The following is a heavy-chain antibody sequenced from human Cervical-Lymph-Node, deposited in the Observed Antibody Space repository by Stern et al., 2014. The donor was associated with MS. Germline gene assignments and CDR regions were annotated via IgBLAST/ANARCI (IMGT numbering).Heavy chain of an antibody. J-gene: IGHJ4*02. CDR3: ARVAPTVGAAY. Sequence: QVQLVQSEAEVKEPGASVKVSCTASGYTFTDYNLQWVRQAPGPVLACMGVISPDGGRTAYAPKFRGRVTMTRDKSTATVYMELNSLRSEDTAVYFCARVAPTVGAAYWGQGTLVTVSS. CDR2: ISPDGGRT. D-gene: IGHD1-26*01. V-gene: IGHV1-46*01. CDR1: GYTFTDYN.